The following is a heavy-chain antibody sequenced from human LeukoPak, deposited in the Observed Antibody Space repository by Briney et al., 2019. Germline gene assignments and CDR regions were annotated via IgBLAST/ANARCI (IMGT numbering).Heavy chain of an antibody. CDR2: INWNGGST. V-gene: IGHV3-20*04. CDR3: ARGNEYYDSSGYHLDAFDI. CDR1: GFTFDDYG. J-gene: IGHJ3*02. Sequence: GGSLRHSCAASGFTFDDYGMSWVRQAPGKGLEWVSGINWNGGSTGYADSVKGRFTISRDNAKNSLYLQMNSLRAEDTALYYCARGNEYYDSSGYHLDAFDIWGQGTMVTVSS. D-gene: IGHD3-22*01.